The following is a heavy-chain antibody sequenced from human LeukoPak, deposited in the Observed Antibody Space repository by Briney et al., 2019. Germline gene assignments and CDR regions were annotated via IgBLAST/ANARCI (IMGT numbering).Heavy chain of an antibody. CDR3: ARAVAGLGMDV. V-gene: IGHV3-23*01. CDR1: GFTFSSYA. CDR2: ISGSGGRT. J-gene: IGHJ6*02. Sequence: GGSLRLSYAASGFTFSSYAMSWVRQAPGKGLEWVSAISGSGGRTYYADSVKGRFTISRDNSKNTLYLQMNSLRAEDTAVYYCARAVAGLGMDVWGQGTTVTVSS. D-gene: IGHD6-19*01.